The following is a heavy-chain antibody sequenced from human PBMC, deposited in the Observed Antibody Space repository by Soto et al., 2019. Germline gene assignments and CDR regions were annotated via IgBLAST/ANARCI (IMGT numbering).Heavy chain of an antibody. CDR2: IDPSDSRT. D-gene: IGHD2-8*01. CDR1: GYMFPIYH. J-gene: IGHJ4*02. V-gene: IGHV5-10-1*01. CDR3: ARHDSNGVLDF. Sequence: GESLKISCEASGYMFPIYHISWVRQMPGKGLEWGGKIDPSDSRTMYRPSSRARITISVDKSINTAYLEGGRLKASDTGMYYGARHDSNGVLDFWGQGTQVTVSS.